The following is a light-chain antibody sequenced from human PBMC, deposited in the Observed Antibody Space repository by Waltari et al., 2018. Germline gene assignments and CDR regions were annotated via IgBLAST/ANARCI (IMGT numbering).Light chain of an antibody. CDR3: CSYAGISTPVV. J-gene: IGLJ2*01. CDR1: RSDVGSYNL. Sequence: QSGLNQPAPVSGSPGQSHTIPRTGTRSDVGSYNLVPWYQQHPGKAPKPMIYEVTKRPSGVSNRFSGSKSGNTASLTISGLQAEDEADYYCCSYAGISTPVVFGGGTKLTVL. CDR2: EVT. V-gene: IGLV2-23*02.